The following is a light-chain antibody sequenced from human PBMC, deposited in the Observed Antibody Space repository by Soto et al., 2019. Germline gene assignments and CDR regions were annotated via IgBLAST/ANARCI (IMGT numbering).Light chain of an antibody. CDR1: SSDVGGYNY. Sequence: QSALTQPASVSGSPGQSITISCTGTSSDVGGYNYVSWYQQHPGKAPKLMIYDVSNRPSGVSNRFSGSKSGNTASLPISGLQAEDEADYYCSSYTSISPLRYVFGTGTKVTVL. CDR3: SSYTSISPLRYV. J-gene: IGLJ1*01. CDR2: DVS. V-gene: IGLV2-14*01.